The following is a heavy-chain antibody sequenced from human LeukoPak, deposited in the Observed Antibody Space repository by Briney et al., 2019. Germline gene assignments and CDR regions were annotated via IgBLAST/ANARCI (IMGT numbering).Heavy chain of an antibody. D-gene: IGHD3-22*01. Sequence: QPGRSLRLSCAASGFTFSSYGMHWVRQAPGKGLEWVAVISYDVSNKYYADSVKGRFTISRDNSRNTLFLQMNSLRAEDTAVYYCAKGFAGSGYSFLQGGFDYWGQGTLVTVSS. J-gene: IGHJ4*02. CDR1: GFTFSSYG. CDR3: AKGFAGSGYSFLQGGFDY. V-gene: IGHV3-30*18. CDR2: ISYDVSNK.